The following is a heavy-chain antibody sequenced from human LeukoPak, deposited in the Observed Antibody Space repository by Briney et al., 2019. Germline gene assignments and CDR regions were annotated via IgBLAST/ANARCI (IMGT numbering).Heavy chain of an antibody. V-gene: IGHV1-69*06. CDR3: ARDRIAVAGRKYYYYMDV. CDR1: GGTFSSYA. J-gene: IGHJ6*03. CDR2: IIPIFGTA. D-gene: IGHD6-19*01. Sequence: ASVKVSCKASGGTFSSYAISWVRQAPGQGLEWMGGIIPIFGTANYAQKLQGRVTITADKSTSTAYMELSSLRSEDTAVYYCARDRIAVAGRKYYYYMDVWGKGTTVTVSS.